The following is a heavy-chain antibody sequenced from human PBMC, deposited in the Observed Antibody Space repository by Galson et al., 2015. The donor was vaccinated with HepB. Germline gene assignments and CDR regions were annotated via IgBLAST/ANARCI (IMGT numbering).Heavy chain of an antibody. D-gene: IGHD2-2*01. CDR2: INPNSGGT. J-gene: IGHJ5*02. CDR3: ASGNIVAAAVNWFDP. V-gene: IGHV1-2*06. Sequence: SVKVSCKASEYTFTGFHIHWVRQAPGQGLEWMGRINPNSGGTNYAQRFQGRVTMTRDTSTSTAYMELSRLRSGDTAVYYCASGNIVAAAVNWFDPWGQGTLVTVSS. CDR1: EYTFTGFH.